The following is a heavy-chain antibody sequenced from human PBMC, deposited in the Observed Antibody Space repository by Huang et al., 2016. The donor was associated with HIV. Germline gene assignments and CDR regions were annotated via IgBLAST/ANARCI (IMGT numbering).Heavy chain of an antibody. CDR2: IIPSLGTP. D-gene: IGHD3-10*01. J-gene: IGHJ4*02. CDR3: ARGAPELDRHLDH. Sequence: QVQLVQSGAEGKQPGSSVKVSCMVSGGTFNNAISWLRPAPGQGREWMGGIIPSLGTPNYARKVQGRVTSTPDESTSIAYMELSSLRSEDTAVYYCARGAPELDRHLDHWGQGTLVTVSS. V-gene: IGHV1-69*05. CDR1: GGTFNNA.